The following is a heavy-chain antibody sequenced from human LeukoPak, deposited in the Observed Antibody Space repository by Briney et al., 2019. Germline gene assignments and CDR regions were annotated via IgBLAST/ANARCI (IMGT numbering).Heavy chain of an antibody. CDR3: ARAQLWFGESVGWFDP. Sequence: SETLSLTCAVSGGSISSGGYSWSWIRQPPGKGLEWIGYICHSGSTYYNPSLKSRVTISVDRSKNQFSLKLSSVTAADTAVYYCARAQLWFGESVGWFDPWGQGTLVTVSS. CDR1: GGSISSGGYS. CDR2: ICHSGST. D-gene: IGHD3-10*01. J-gene: IGHJ5*02. V-gene: IGHV4-30-2*01.